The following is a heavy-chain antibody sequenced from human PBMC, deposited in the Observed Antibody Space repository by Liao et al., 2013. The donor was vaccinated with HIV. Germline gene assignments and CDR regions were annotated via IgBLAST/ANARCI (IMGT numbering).Heavy chain of an antibody. CDR3: ARETYYSESSGYSFDN. J-gene: IGHJ4*02. CDR2: VFSSGST. V-gene: IGHV4-61*02. D-gene: IGHD3-22*01. CDR1: GGSISSNSYY. Sequence: QVQLQESGPGLVKPSQTLSLTCTVSGGSISSNSYYWSWIRQPAGKGLEWIGRVFSSGSTNYNPSLKSRVTISVDTSKNQFSLKLSSVTAADTAVYYCARETYYSESSGYSFDNWGQGTLVTVSS.